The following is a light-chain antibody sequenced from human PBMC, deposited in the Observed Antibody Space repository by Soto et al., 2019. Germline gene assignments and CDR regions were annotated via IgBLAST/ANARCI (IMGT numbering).Light chain of an antibody. V-gene: IGKV1-27*01. CDR1: QGISNY. J-gene: IGKJ3*01. Sequence: DIQMTQSPSSLSASVGDRVTITCRASQGISNYLAWYQQKPGKVPKLLIYAASTLQSGVPSRFSGSGSGTDFTLTISSLQPEDVATYYCQKYNSVGPFGPGTKVDIK. CDR2: AAS. CDR3: QKYNSVGP.